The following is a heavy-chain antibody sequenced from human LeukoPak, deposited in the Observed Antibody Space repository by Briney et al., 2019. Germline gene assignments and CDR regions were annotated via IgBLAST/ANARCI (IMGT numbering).Heavy chain of an antibody. V-gene: IGHV1-2*02. Sequence: ASVKVSCKASGYSSTNYGISWVRQAPGQGLEWMGWIHIYRGNTNYAQKFQGRVTMTRDTSISTAYMELSRLRSDDTAVYYCARGPHGRIYDILTGFDYWGQGTLVTVSS. CDR1: GYSSTNYG. CDR3: ARGPHGRIYDILTGFDY. CDR2: IHIYRGNT. D-gene: IGHD3-9*01. J-gene: IGHJ4*02.